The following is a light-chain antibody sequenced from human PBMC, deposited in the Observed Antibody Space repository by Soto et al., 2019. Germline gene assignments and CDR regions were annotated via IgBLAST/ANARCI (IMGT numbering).Light chain of an antibody. Sequence: QSAPTQPASVSGSPGQSITISCTGTSSDVGGYNLVSWYQQQPGKAPKLLIYEGSRRPPGVSDRFSGSKSGNTASLTISGLQAEDEADYYCAAWDDNLNAYVFGSGTKLTVL. V-gene: IGLV2-23*01. CDR2: EGS. J-gene: IGLJ1*01. CDR3: AAWDDNLNAYV. CDR1: SSDVGGYNL.